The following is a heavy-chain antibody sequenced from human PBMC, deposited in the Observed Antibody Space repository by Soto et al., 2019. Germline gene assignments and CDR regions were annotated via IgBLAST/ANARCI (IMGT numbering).Heavy chain of an antibody. CDR1: GGTFSSYA. V-gene: IGHV1-69*06. CDR3: AREDILGVRSFDY. J-gene: IGHJ4*02. CDR2: IIPIFGTA. D-gene: IGHD3-9*01. Sequence: GASVKVSCKSSGGTFSSYAISWVRQAPGQGLEWMGGIIPIFGTANYAQKFQGRVTITADKSTSTAYMELSSLRSEDTAVYYCAREDILGVRSFDYWGQGTLVTVSS.